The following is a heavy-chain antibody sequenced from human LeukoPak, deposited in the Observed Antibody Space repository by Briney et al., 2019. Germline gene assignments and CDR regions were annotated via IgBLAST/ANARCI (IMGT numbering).Heavy chain of an antibody. Sequence: GGSLRLTCAASGFTFSNYAMHWVRQAQGTGLEWVALISYDGSSIRYADSVRGRSTISRANSKNTRYLEVSRLRADDTAVYYCVRDHSAGGSGWYYDSWGQGTLLTVSS. V-gene: IGHV3-30*04. J-gene: IGHJ5*01. D-gene: IGHD6-19*01. CDR1: GFTFSNYA. CDR3: VRDHSAGGSGWYYDS. CDR2: ISYDGSSI.